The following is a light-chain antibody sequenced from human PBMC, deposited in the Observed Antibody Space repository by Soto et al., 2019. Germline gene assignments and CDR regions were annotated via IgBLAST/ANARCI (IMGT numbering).Light chain of an antibody. Sequence: QSVLTQPASVSGSPGQSITISCSGTSTAVGRFDLVCWYQQHPGKAPKLMIFEGSKRASGISNRFSGSTSGNTASLTISGLQAEDESDYFCCSYVASSTLVFGGGTQLTVL. J-gene: IGLJ3*02. CDR1: STAVGRFDL. CDR2: EGS. CDR3: CSYVASSTLV. V-gene: IGLV2-23*01.